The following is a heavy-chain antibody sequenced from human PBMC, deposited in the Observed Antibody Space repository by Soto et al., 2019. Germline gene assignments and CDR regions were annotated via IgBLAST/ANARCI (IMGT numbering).Heavy chain of an antibody. Sequence: GASVKVSCKASGYTFTSYGISWVRQAPGQRLEWMGWINAGNGNTKYSQKFQGRVTITRDTSASTAYMELSSLRSEDTAVYYCARLYDSSGYRNSGFDYWGQGTLVTVSS. V-gene: IGHV1-3*01. CDR2: INAGNGNT. D-gene: IGHD3-22*01. CDR1: GYTFTSYG. J-gene: IGHJ4*02. CDR3: ARLYDSSGYRNSGFDY.